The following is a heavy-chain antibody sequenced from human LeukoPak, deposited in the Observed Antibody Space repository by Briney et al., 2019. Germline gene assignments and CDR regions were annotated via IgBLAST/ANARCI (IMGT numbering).Heavy chain of an antibody. CDR2: INHSGST. V-gene: IGHV4-34*01. CDR1: GGSFSGYY. J-gene: IGHJ4*02. CDR3: GRRPEALDY. Sequence: SETLSLTCAVCGGSFSGYYWNWIRQPPGKGLEWIGEINHSGSTNYNPSLKSRVTMSVDTSKNQFSLNLRSVTAADTAVYYCGRRPEALDYWGQGTLVTVSS.